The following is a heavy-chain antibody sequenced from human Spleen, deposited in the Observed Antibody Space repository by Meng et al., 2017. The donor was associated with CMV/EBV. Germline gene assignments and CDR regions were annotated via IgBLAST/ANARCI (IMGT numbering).Heavy chain of an antibody. Sequence: VYGGSGSSGSYYWSWSRQPPGKGLEWIGYIYYSGSTNYHPSLKSRVTISVDTSKNQFSLKLSSVTAADTAVYYCARVMTTSGGGFDPWGQGTLVTVSS. D-gene: IGHD5-24*01. CDR3: ARVMTTSGGGFDP. CDR1: GGSGSSGSYY. CDR2: IYYSGST. V-gene: IGHV4-61*01. J-gene: IGHJ5*02.